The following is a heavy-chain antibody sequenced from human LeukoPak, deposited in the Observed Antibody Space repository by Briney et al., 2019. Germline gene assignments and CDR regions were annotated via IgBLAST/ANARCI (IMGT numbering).Heavy chain of an antibody. J-gene: IGHJ4*02. CDR2: ITYDGSEI. D-gene: IGHD6-19*01. V-gene: IGHV3-30*18. CDR3: AKEQSSGWYRVADY. CDR1: GFTVSTEG. Sequence: GGSLRLSCAASGFTVSTEGMHWVRQAPGKGLEWVAVITYDGSEIHYGDSVKGRFTISRDSFKNTLHLQMNSLRVEDTAVYYCAKEQSSGWYRVADYRGQGTLVTVSS.